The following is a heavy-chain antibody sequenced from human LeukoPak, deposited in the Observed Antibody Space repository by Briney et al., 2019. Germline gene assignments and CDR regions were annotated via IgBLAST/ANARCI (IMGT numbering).Heavy chain of an antibody. Sequence: GGALRLSCAASGFHFSSYAMNWVRQAPGEGLEWVSSIVNSCNYIYYGDSVKSRFTISRDNAKNSLYLQMNSLRAEDTAVYYCARDWSVAVAGTNDAFDIWGQGTMVTVSS. J-gene: IGHJ3*02. V-gene: IGHV3-21*01. D-gene: IGHD6-19*01. CDR1: GFHFSSYA. CDR3: ARDWSVAVAGTNDAFDI. CDR2: IVNSCNYI.